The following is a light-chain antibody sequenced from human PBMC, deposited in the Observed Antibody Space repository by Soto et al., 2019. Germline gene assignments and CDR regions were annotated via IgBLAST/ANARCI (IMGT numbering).Light chain of an antibody. Sequence: DIVMTQCPLSLPVTPGEPASISCGSSQSLLHSNGYNYLDWYLQKPGQSPQLLIYLGSNRASGVPDRFSGSGSGTDFTLKISRVEAEDVGVYYCMQALQTAWTFGQGTKVDIK. CDR2: LGS. J-gene: IGKJ1*01. CDR1: QSLLHSNGYNY. CDR3: MQALQTAWT. V-gene: IGKV2-28*01.